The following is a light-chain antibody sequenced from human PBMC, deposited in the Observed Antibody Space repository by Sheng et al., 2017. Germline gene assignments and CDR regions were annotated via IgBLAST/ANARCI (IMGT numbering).Light chain of an antibody. CDR3: SSYTSTSTLV. Sequence: QSALTQPASVSGSPGQSITFSCTGTSSDVGGYNYVSWYQQHPGKAPKLMIYDVSYRPSGVSTRFSGSKSGNTASLTISGLQAEDEADYYCSSYTSTSTLVFGGGTKLTVL. J-gene: IGLJ3*02. CDR1: SSDVGGYNY. V-gene: IGLV2-14*03. CDR2: DVS.